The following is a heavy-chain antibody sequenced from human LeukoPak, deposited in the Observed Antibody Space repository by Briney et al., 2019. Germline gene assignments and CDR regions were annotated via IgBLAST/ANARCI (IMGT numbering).Heavy chain of an antibody. CDR1: GGSISSYY. CDR2: IYYSGST. J-gene: IGHJ4*02. V-gene: IGHV4-59*12. CDR3: ARRQRSRRGATGFDY. Sequence: SETLSLTCTVSGGSISSYYWSWIRQPPGKGLEWIGYIYYSGSTNYNPSLKSRVTISVDTSKNQFSLKLSSVTAADTAVYYCARRQRSRRGATGFDYWGQGTLVTVSS. D-gene: IGHD1-26*01.